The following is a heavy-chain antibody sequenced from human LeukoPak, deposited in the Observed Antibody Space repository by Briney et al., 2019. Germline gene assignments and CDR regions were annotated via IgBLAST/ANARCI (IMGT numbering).Heavy chain of an antibody. J-gene: IGHJ6*03. D-gene: IGHD5-24*01. V-gene: IGHV4-34*01. CDR2: INHSGST. CDR1: GGSFSGYY. CDR3: ARREKTYYYYYMDV. Sequence: SETLSLTCAVYGGSFSGYYWSWIRQPPGKGLEWIGEINHSGSTNYNPSLKSRVTISVDTSKNQFSLKLSSVTAADTAVYYCARREKTYYYYYMDVWGKGTTATISS.